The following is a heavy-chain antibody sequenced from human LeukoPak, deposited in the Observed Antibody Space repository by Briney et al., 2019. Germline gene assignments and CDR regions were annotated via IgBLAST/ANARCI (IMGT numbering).Heavy chain of an antibody. CDR2: IRSKAYGGTT. CDR1: GFTFGDYA. J-gene: IGHJ4*02. CDR3: TRDGPLPNYYDSSGYLAEPDY. D-gene: IGHD3-22*01. Sequence: PGGSLRLSCTASGFTFGDYAMSWFRQAPGKGLEWVGFIRSKAYGGTTEYAASVKGRFTISRDDSKSIAYLQMNSLKTEDTAVYYCTRDGPLPNYYDSSGYLAEPDYWGQGTLVTVSS. V-gene: IGHV3-49*03.